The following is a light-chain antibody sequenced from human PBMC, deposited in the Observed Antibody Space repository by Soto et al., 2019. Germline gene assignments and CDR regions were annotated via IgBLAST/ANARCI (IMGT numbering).Light chain of an antibody. V-gene: IGKV3-15*01. CDR2: GAS. CDR1: QSVSSS. J-gene: IGKJ1*01. CDR3: QQYNNWPRT. Sequence: EIVMTQSPATLSVSPGERATLSCRASQSVSSSLAWYQQKPGQAPRLLIYGASTRATGMSARLSGSGSGTEFTLTISSLQSEDFAVYYCQQYNNWPRTFGQGTKVDIK.